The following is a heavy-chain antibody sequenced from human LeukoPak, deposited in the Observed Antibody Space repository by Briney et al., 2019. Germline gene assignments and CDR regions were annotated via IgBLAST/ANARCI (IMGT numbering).Heavy chain of an antibody. V-gene: IGHV4-34*01. J-gene: IGHJ4*02. Sequence: SETLSLTCAVYGGSFSDYYWSWIRQPPGKGLEWIGEINHSGSTNYNPSLKSRVTISVDTSKNQFSLKLSSVTAADTAVYYCARGPFYGSGSSSHLVLFDYWGQGTLVTVSS. CDR1: GGSFSDYY. CDR3: ARGPFYGSGSSSHLVLFDY. D-gene: IGHD3-10*01. CDR2: INHSGST.